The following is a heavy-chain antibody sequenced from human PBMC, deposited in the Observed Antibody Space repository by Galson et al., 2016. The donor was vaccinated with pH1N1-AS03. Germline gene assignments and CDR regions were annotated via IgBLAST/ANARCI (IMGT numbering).Heavy chain of an antibody. CDR1: GFTFRTFD. CDR3: VTGNQNYFDY. V-gene: IGHV3-33*01. D-gene: IGHD2-8*02. Sequence: SLRLPCAASGFTFRTFDMHWVRQAPGKGLEWVAVIWNDGSLKKYGGSVKGRFIISRDNSNNTVSLEMSSLRAEDTAVYYCVTGNQNYFDYWGQGTLVTVSS. J-gene: IGHJ4*02. CDR2: IWNDGSLK.